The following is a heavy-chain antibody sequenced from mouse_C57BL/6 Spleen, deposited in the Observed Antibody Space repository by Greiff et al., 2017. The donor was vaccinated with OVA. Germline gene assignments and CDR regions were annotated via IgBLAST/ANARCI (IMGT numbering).Heavy chain of an antibody. Sequence: QVQLTQSGAELVKPGASVKLSCTASGYTFTEYTIHWVKQRSGQGLGWMGWFYPGSGSINYNEKFKDEATLPADKSSSTVYMELSRLTSEDSSVDFCARHEEGDDYGSSYGFFDYWGQGTTLTVSS. CDR3: ARHEEGDDYGSSYGFFDY. V-gene: IGHV1-62-2*01. CDR2: FYPGSGSI. D-gene: IGHD1-1*01. J-gene: IGHJ2*01. CDR1: GYTFTEYT.